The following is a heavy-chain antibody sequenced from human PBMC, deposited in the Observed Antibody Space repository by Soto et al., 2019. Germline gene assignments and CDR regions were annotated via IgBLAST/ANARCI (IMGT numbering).Heavy chain of an antibody. Sequence: EVRLVESGGGLVKPGGSLRLSCAASGFTFSAFSMNWVRQAPGKGLEWLSSINEDSTYIYYGASLRGRSTISRDNAKDSLYLQIDSLRAEDTVVYYCVRDFGRYFRSGYMDVWGDGATVIVS. V-gene: IGHV3-21*02. D-gene: IGHD3-9*01. J-gene: IGHJ6*03. CDR1: GFTFSAFS. CDR3: VRDFGRYFRSGYMDV. CDR2: INEDSTYI.